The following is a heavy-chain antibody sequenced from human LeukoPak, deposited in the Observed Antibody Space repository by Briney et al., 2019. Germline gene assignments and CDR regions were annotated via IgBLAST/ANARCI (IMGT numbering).Heavy chain of an antibody. CDR2: IDWDDDK. Sequence: SGPTLVNPTQTLTLTCTFSGFSLSTSGMCVSWIRQPPGKALEWLARIDWDDDKYYSTSLKTRLTISKDTSKNQVVLTMTNMDPVDTATYYCARIYYDSSGDAFDIWGQGTMVTVSS. J-gene: IGHJ3*02. V-gene: IGHV2-70*11. CDR1: GFSLSTSGMC. CDR3: ARIYYDSSGDAFDI. D-gene: IGHD3-22*01.